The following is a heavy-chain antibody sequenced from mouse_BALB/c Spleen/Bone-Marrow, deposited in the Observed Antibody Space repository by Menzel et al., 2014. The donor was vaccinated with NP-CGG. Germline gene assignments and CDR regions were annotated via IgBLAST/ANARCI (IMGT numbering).Heavy chain of an antibody. CDR2: IYPGDGDT. Sequence: VHLVESGAELVRPGSSVKISCKTSGYAFSFYWMNWVKQRPGQGLEWIGQIYPGDGDTNYNGKFKGKATLTADTSSGTAYMQLSSLTSEDSAVYFCARAGLSTDYWGQGTSLTVSS. D-gene: IGHD1-1*01. V-gene: IGHV1-80*01. J-gene: IGHJ2*02. CDR1: GYAFSFYW. CDR3: ARAGLSTDY.